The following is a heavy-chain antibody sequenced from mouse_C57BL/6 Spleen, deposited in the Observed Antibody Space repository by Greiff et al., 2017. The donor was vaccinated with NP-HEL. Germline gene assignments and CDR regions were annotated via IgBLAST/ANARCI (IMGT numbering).Heavy chain of an antibody. V-gene: IGHV14-2*01. J-gene: IGHJ4*01. CDR3: ARWKAQATPYAMDY. D-gene: IGHD3-2*02. CDR2: IDPEDGET. CDR1: GFNIKDYY. Sequence: EVKVVESGAELVKPGASVKLSCTASGFNIKDYYMHWVKQRTEQGLEWIGRIDPEDGETKYAPKFQGKATITADTSSNTAYLQLSSLTSEDTAVYYCARWKAQATPYAMDYWGQGTSVTVSS.